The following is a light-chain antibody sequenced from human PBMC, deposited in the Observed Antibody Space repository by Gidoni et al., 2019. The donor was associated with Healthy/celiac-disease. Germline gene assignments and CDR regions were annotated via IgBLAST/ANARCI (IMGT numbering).Light chain of an antibody. CDR3: QQRSNWPGT. V-gene: IGKV3-11*01. CDR1: QSVSRY. J-gene: IGKJ1*01. CDR2: AAS. Sequence: EIVFTPSPATLSLSPGERATLSCRASQSVSRYLAWHQQKPGQAPRLLIDAASNRTTGLPSRFSGSGSGKDFTLTISSLEPEDFAVYYCQQRSNWPGTFGQGTKVEIK.